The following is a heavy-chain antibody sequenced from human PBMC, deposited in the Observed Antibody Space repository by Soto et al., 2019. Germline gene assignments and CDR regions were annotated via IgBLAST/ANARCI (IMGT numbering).Heavy chain of an antibody. J-gene: IGHJ6*02. Sequence: SETLSLTCTVSGGSISGYYWSWIRQPPGKRPEWIGYMYYSGFTNYNPSLKSRVTMSLDTSNNQFSLKLSSVTAADTAVYYCARGFGLAAQGMDVWGQGXTVTVPS. CDR2: MYYSGFT. D-gene: IGHD6-6*01. CDR1: GGSISGYY. CDR3: ARGFGLAAQGMDV. V-gene: IGHV4-59*01.